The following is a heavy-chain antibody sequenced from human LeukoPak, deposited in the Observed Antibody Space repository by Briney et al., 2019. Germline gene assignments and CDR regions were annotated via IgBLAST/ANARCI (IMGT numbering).Heavy chain of an antibody. CDR1: GGSFSGYY. V-gene: IGHV4-34*01. CDR2: INHSGST. Sequence: PSETLSLTCAVYGGSFSGYYWSWIRQPPGKGLEWIGEINHSGSTNYNPSLKSRVTISVDTSKNQLSLKLSSVTAADTAVYYCARSYVWGSYRPAEYFQHWGQGTLVTVSS. J-gene: IGHJ1*01. D-gene: IGHD3-16*02. CDR3: ARSYVWGSYRPAEYFQH.